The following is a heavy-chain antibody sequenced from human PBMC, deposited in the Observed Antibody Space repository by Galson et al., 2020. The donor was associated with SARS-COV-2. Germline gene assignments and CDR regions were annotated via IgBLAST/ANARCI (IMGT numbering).Heavy chain of an antibody. V-gene: IGHV3-53*01. CDR2: IFSGGST. J-gene: IGHJ4*02. CDR1: GFTVSNHY. CDR3: ARDTPMYSGGWYPAY. Sequence: ESLKISCAASGFTVSNHYMSWVRQAPGKGLEWVSVIFSGGSTYFADSVKGRFSVSRDNSKNTLFLQMNGLRAEDTAVYYCARDTPMYSGGWYPAYWGQGTLVTVSS. D-gene: IGHD6-19*01.